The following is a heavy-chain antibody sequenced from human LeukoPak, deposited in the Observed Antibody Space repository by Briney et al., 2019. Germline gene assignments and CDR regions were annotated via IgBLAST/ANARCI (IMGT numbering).Heavy chain of an antibody. CDR2: FYYSGST. CDR1: GGSISSSSYY. CDR3: ARLWRAAIDY. D-gene: IGHD1-1*01. Sequence: PSETLSLTCTVVSGGSISSSSYYWGWIRQPPGKGLEWIGSFYYSGSTYYNPSLKSRVTISADTSKNQFSLKLSSVTAADTAVYYCARLWRAAIDYGGQGILDTVSS. J-gene: IGHJ4*02. V-gene: IGHV4-39*01.